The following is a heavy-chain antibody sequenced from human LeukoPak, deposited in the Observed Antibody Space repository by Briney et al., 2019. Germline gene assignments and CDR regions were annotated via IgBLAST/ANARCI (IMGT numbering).Heavy chain of an antibody. Sequence: ASVKVSCKASGGTFSSYAISWVRQAPGQGLERMGGIISIFGTANYAQKFQGRVTITADKSTSTAYMELSSLRSEDTAVYYCARVSAAAAGAFDYWGQGTLVTVSS. V-gene: IGHV1-69*06. CDR2: IISIFGTA. CDR1: GGTFSSYA. J-gene: IGHJ4*02. CDR3: ARVSAAAAGAFDY. D-gene: IGHD6-13*01.